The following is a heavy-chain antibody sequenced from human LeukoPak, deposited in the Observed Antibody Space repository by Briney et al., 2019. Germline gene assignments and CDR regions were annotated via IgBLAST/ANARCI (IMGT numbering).Heavy chain of an antibody. CDR2: IYTSGST. V-gene: IGHV4-61*02. CDR3: AREAGDSGSPGDY. D-gene: IGHD1-26*01. Sequence: SETLSLXCTVSGGSISSGSYYWSWSRQPAGKGPEWIGRIYTSGSTNYNPSLKSRVTISVDTSKNQFSLKLSSVTAADTAVYYCAREAGDSGSPGDYWGQGTLVTVSS. CDR1: GGSISSGSYY. J-gene: IGHJ4*02.